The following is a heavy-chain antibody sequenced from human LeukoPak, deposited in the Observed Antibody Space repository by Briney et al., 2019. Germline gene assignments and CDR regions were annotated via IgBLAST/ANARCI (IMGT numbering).Heavy chain of an antibody. CDR3: ARAKAYDYVWGSYRSCFDY. D-gene: IGHD3-16*02. CDR2: ISYSGNT. Sequence: PSETLSLTCSVSGGSISSNIYYWGWIRQPPGKGLEWIGSISYSGNTYYNPSLKSRVTVSVDTSKNRFSLKLSSVTAADTAVYYCARAKAYDYVWGSYRSCFDYWGQGTLVTVSS. CDR1: GGSISSNIYY. V-gene: IGHV4-39*01. J-gene: IGHJ4*02.